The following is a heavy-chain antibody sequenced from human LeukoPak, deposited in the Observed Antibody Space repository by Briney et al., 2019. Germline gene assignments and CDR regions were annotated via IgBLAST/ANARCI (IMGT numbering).Heavy chain of an antibody. CDR3: ATLLLLGDYFDY. J-gene: IGHJ4*02. CDR1: GYTLTELS. Sequence: ASVKVSCKVSGYTLTELSMHWVRQAPGKGLEWMGGFDPEDGETIYAQKFQGRVTMTEDTSTDTAYMELSSLRSEDTAVYYCATLLLLGDYFDYWGQGTLVTVSS. V-gene: IGHV1-24*01. CDR2: FDPEDGET. D-gene: IGHD3-10*01.